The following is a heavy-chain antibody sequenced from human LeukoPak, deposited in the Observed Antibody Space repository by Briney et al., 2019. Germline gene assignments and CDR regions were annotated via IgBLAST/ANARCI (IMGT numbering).Heavy chain of an antibody. CDR3: ARDARTYYYDSSRAFDI. CDR2: ISASGGST. J-gene: IGHJ3*02. D-gene: IGHD3-22*01. V-gene: IGHV3-23*01. CDR1: GFTFSNYA. Sequence: GGSLRLSCAASGFTFSNYAMTWVRQAPGKGLDWVSGISASGGSTYHADSVKGRFTISRDNSKNTLYLQMNRLRAEDTAVYYCARDARTYYYDSSRAFDIWGQGTMVTVSS.